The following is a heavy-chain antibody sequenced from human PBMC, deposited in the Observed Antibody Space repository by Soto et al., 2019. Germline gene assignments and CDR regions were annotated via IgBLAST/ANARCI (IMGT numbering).Heavy chain of an antibody. CDR1: GFTFSGYA. V-gene: IGHV3-23*01. CDR2: IRDTGGYT. J-gene: IGHJ4*02. CDR3: AKPSHEMWTGYCPFDH. D-gene: IGHD3-9*01. Sequence: GGSLRLSCVASGFTFSGYAMSWVRQAPGKGLQWVSAIRDTGGYTYYADSVKGRFTISRDNSKSTLFPQMDSLTADDSALYYCAKPSHEMWTGYCPFDHWGKGTLVNVSS.